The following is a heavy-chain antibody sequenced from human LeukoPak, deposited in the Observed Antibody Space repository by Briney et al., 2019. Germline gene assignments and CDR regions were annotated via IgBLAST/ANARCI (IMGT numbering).Heavy chain of an antibody. D-gene: IGHD6-19*01. CDR3: ARGPWKVAGPHGAFDI. J-gene: IGHJ3*02. CDR2: IYTSGST. Sequence: SQTLSLTCTGSGGSISSGSYYWSWIRQPAGEGLEWIGRIYTSGSTTYNPSLKSRVTISVDTSKNQFSLKLSSVTAADTAVYYCARGPWKVAGPHGAFDIWGQGTMVTVSS. V-gene: IGHV4-61*02. CDR1: GGSISSGSYY.